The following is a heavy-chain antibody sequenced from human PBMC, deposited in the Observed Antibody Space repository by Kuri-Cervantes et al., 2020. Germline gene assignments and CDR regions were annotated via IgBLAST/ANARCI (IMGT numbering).Heavy chain of an antibody. Sequence: GESLKISCAASGFTFSSYAMSWVRQAPGKGLEWFSAISGSGGSTYYADSVKGRFTISRDNSKNTLYLQMNSLRAEDTAVYYCAKEVPYYDFWSGYYPYGMDVWGQGTTVTVSS. J-gene: IGHJ6*02. CDR1: GFTFSSYA. CDR3: AKEVPYYDFWSGYYPYGMDV. D-gene: IGHD3-3*01. V-gene: IGHV3-23*01. CDR2: ISGSGGST.